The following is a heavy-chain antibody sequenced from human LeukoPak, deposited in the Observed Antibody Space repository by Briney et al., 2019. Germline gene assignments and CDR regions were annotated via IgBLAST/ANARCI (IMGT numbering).Heavy chain of an antibody. V-gene: IGHV1-46*01. D-gene: IGHD3-22*01. J-gene: IGHJ4*02. CDR1: GYTFTSYY. CDR2: INPSGGST. CDR3: ARATRTSGSSGYYYDY. Sequence: ASVKVSCKASGYTFTSYYMHWVRQAPGQGLEWMGIINPSGGSTSYAQKFQGRVTMTRDMSTSTVYMELSSLRSEDTAVYYCARATRTSGSSGYYYDYWGQGTLVTVSP.